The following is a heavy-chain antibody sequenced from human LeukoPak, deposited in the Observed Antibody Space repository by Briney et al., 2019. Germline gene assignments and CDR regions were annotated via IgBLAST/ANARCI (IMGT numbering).Heavy chain of an antibody. J-gene: IGHJ3*02. CDR3: ARHSGKYGGAFDI. Sequence: SETLSLTCTVSGGSINDFYCSWVRQPPGKGLEWLGYIYSSGSTNYNPSLESRVTMSVDTSKNHFSLKLTSVTAADTAVYFCARHSGKYGGAFDIWGQGTMVTVSS. CDR1: GGSINDFY. D-gene: IGHD4-17*01. V-gene: IGHV4-59*08. CDR2: IYSSGST.